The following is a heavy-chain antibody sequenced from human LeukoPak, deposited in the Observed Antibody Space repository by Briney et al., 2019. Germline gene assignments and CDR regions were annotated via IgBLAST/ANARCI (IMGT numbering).Heavy chain of an antibody. V-gene: IGHV1-69*13. CDR2: IIPIFGTA. CDR1: GGTFSSYA. D-gene: IGHD3-3*01. Sequence: ASVKASCKASGGTFSSYAISWVRQAPGQGLEWMGGIIPIFGTANYAQKFQGRVTIAADESTSTAYMELSSLRSEDTAVYYCAIVLRFSRLGCFDYWGQGTLVTVSS. CDR3: AIVLRFSRLGCFDY. J-gene: IGHJ4*02.